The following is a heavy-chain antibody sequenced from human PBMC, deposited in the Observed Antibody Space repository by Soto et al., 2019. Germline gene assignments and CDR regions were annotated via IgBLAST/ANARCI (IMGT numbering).Heavy chain of an antibody. V-gene: IGHV3-23*01. D-gene: IGHD6-6*01. J-gene: IGHJ4*02. CDR1: GFSFSGYA. Sequence: GGSLRLSCAASGFSFSGYAVTWVRQAPGKGLEWVSAISGGGDTRSAQTSQGRVTMTRDTSITTAYMELSRLTSDDTAVYYCARSLSTIGARPDYWGQGTLVTVSS. CDR2: ISGGGDT. CDR3: ARSLSTIGARPDY.